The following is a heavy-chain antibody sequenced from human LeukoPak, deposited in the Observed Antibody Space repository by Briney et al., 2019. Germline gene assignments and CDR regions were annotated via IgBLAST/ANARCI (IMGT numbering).Heavy chain of an antibody. Sequence: SETLSLTCTVSSGSISSYYWSWIRQPPGKGLEWIGYIYYSGSTNYNPSLKSRVTISVDTSKNQFSLKLSSVTAADTAVYYCARGFDGIDPWGQGTLVTVSS. V-gene: IGHV4-59*01. J-gene: IGHJ5*02. CDR2: IYYSGST. CDR3: ARGFDGIDP. CDR1: SGSISSYY. D-gene: IGHD3-9*01.